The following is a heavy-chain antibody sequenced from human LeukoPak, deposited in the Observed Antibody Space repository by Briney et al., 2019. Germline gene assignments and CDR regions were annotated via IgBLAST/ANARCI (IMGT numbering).Heavy chain of an antibody. CDR2: INPSGGST. Sequence: ASVTVSCTASGYTFTSYYMHWVRQAPGQGLEWMGVINPSGGSTSYAQKFQGRVTLTRDTSTSIVYMELSSLRSEDTAVYCCARWWDDGSGYSYYYGMDVWGQGTTVTVSS. V-gene: IGHV1-46*01. D-gene: IGHD3-22*01. CDR1: GYTFTSYY. CDR3: ARWWDDGSGYSYYYGMDV. J-gene: IGHJ6*02.